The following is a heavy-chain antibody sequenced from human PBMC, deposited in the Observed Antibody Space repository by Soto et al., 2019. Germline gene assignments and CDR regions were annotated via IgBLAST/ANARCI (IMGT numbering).Heavy chain of an antibody. CDR2: IIPILGIA. CDR3: ARDQTGTVNWFDP. Sequence: QVQLVQSGAEVKKPGSSVKVSCKASGGTFSSYTISWVRQAPGQGLEWMGRIIPILGIANYAQKFQGRVTITADKSTSTAYMELSSLRSEDTAVYYCARDQTGTVNWFDPWGQGTLVTVSS. CDR1: GGTFSSYT. D-gene: IGHD1-1*01. V-gene: IGHV1-69*08. J-gene: IGHJ5*02.